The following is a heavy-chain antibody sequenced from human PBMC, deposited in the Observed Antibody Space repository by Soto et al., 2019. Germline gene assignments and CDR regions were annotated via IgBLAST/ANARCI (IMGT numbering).Heavy chain of an antibody. Sequence: QVQLQESGPGLVKPSQTLSLTCTVSGGSISSGGYYWSWIRQHPGKGLEWIGYIYYSGSTYYNPSLKSRVTISVDTSKNQFSQKLSSVTAADTAVYYCARGTMVRGVPFDYWGQGTLVTVSS. CDR2: IYYSGST. D-gene: IGHD3-10*01. J-gene: IGHJ4*02. CDR3: ARGTMVRGVPFDY. V-gene: IGHV4-31*03. CDR1: GGSISSGGYY.